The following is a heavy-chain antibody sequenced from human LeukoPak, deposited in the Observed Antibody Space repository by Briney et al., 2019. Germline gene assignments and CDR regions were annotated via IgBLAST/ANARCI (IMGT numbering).Heavy chain of an antibody. V-gene: IGHV1-2*02. Sequence: ASVKVSCKASGYTFTGYYMHWVRQAPGQGLEWMRWINPNSGGTNYAQKFQGRVTMTRDTSISTAYMELGSLRSDDTAVYYCARDGVDSGYDYEPLDYWGQGTLVTVSS. D-gene: IGHD5-12*01. CDR3: ARDGVDSGYDYEPLDY. J-gene: IGHJ4*02. CDR2: INPNSGGT. CDR1: GYTFTGYY.